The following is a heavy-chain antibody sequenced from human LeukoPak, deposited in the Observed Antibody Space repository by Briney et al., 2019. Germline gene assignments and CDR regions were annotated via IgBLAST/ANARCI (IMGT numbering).Heavy chain of an antibody. D-gene: IGHD3-16*01. V-gene: IGHV4-59*01. J-gene: IGHJ5*02. CDR2: ISHRGST. CDR3: ARGFEGVAGWFDP. Sequence: KPSETPSLTCTVSGGSISGYYWSWIRQPPGKAPEWIGYISHRGSTKYNFSLKSRVTMSVDTSKNQFSLKLSSVIAADTAMYYCARGFEGVAGWFDPWGQGTLVTVSS. CDR1: GGSISGYY.